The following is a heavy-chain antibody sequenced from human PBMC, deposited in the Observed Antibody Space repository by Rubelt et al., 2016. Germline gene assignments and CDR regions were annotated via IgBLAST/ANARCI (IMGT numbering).Heavy chain of an antibody. V-gene: IGHV3-23*01. D-gene: IGHD3-10*01. J-gene: IGHJ6*02. CDR1: GFSFSMYW. CDR3: GGGAQANYYYYGMDV. Sequence: GSLRLSCAASGFSFSMYWMHWVRQVPGKGLEWVSVISGSGGTTYYADSVKGRFTISRDNSKNTLYLQMNSLRAEDTAVYHCGGGAQANYYYYGMDVWGQGTTVTVSS. CDR2: ISGSGGTT.